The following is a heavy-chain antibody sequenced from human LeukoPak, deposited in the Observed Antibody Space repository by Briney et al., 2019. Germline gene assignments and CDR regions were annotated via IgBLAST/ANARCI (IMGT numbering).Heavy chain of an antibody. J-gene: IGHJ4*02. CDR1: GYTFTNYY. V-gene: IGHV1-46*01. CDR3: ARINVDTAMVPAYYFDY. CDR2: INPSGGST. D-gene: IGHD5-18*01. Sequence: ASVKVSCKASGYTFTNYYIHWVRQAPGQGLEWMGIINPSGGSTSYAQKFQGRVTMTRDTSTSTVYMELSSLRSEDTAVYYCARINVDTAMVPAYYFDYWGQGTLVTVSS.